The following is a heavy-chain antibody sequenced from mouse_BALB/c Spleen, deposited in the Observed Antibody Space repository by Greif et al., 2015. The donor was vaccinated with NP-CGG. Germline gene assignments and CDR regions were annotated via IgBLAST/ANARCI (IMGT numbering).Heavy chain of an antibody. CDR1: GYTFSSYW. D-gene: IGHD1-1*01. Sequence: QVQLKQSGAELMKPGASVKISCKATGYTFSSYWIEWVKQRPGHGLEWIGEILPGSGSTNYNEKFKGKATFTADTSSNTAYMQLSSLTSEDSAVYYCARDYGSRDYFDYWGQGTTLTVSS. J-gene: IGHJ2*01. V-gene: IGHV1-9*01. CDR2: ILPGSGST. CDR3: ARDYGSRDYFDY.